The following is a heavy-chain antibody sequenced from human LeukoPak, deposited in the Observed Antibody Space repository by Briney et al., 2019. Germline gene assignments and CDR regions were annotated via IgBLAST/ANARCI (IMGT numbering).Heavy chain of an antibody. Sequence: GSLRLSCSAPGFIFDNYAIHRGRQAPGKGLEGVSLISGYGGRTLYADSVRGRFTISRDNTRKSLSLQMSSLRSEDTALYYCARESETSGWYDYWGQGALV. D-gene: IGHD6-19*01. J-gene: IGHJ4*02. CDR3: ARESETSGWYDY. CDR1: GFIFDNYA. V-gene: IGHV3-43*02. CDR2: ISGYGGRT.